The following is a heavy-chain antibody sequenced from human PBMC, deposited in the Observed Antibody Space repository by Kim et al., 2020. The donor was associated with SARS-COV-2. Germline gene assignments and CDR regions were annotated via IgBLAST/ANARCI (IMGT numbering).Heavy chain of an antibody. J-gene: IGHJ6*02. CDR3: ARNGESSGYAGEDYYYGMDV. CDR1: GGSISSGGYY. CDR2: IYYSGST. D-gene: IGHD3-22*01. Sequence: SETLSLTCTVSGGSISSGGYYWSWIRQHPGKGLEWIGYIYYSGSTYYNPSLKSRVTISVDTSKNQFSLKLSSVTAADTAVYYCARNGESSGYAGEDYYYGMDVWGQGTTVTVSS. V-gene: IGHV4-31*03.